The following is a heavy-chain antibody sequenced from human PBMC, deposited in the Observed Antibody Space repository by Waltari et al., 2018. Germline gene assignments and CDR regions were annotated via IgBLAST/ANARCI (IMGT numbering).Heavy chain of an antibody. J-gene: IGHJ4*02. CDR2: INPNRGGT. D-gene: IGHD4-4*01. Sequence: QVQLVQSGAEVKKPGASVKVSCKASGYTFTGYYMHWVRQAPGQGLEWMGWINPNRGGTNYAQKFQGRVTMTRDTSISTAYMELSRLRSDDTAVYYCARDRGYSNYLNYWGQGTLVTVSS. CDR1: GYTFTGYY. V-gene: IGHV1-2*02. CDR3: ARDRGYSNYLNY.